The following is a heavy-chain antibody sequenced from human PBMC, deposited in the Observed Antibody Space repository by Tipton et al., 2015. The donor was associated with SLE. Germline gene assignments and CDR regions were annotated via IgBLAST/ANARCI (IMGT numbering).Heavy chain of an antibody. CDR3: ARVIVGATGWFDP. CDR2: INHSGST. V-gene: IGHV4-34*01. CDR1: GGSFSGYY. D-gene: IGHD1-26*01. Sequence: TLSLTCAVYGGSFSGYYWSWIRQPPGKGLEWIGEINHSGSTNYNPSLKSRVTISVDTSKNQFSLRLRFVTAADTAVYYCARVIVGATGWFDPWGQGTLVTVSS. J-gene: IGHJ5*02.